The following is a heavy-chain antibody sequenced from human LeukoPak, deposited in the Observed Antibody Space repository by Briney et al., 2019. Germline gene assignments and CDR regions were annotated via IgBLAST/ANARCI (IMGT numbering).Heavy chain of an antibody. J-gene: IGHJ4*02. Sequence: SVKVSCKASGYTFTSYGISWVRHAPGQGLEWMGGIIPIFGTANYAQKFQGRVTITTDESTSTAYMELSSLRSEDTAVYYCARDRVGAYDYWGQGTLVTVSS. V-gene: IGHV1-69*05. CDR2: IIPIFGTA. CDR3: ARDRVGAYDY. D-gene: IGHD1-26*01. CDR1: GYTFTSYG.